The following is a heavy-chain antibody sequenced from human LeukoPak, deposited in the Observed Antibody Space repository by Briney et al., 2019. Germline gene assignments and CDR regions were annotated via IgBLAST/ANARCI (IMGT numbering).Heavy chain of an antibody. CDR1: GYTFTSYY. J-gene: IGHJ4*02. Sequence: ASVKVSCKASGYTFTSYYMHWVRQAPGQGLEWMGIINPSGGSTNYAQKFQGRVTMTRDTSTSTVYMELSSLRSEDTAVYYCARDTHYYDSSGSERNFDYWGQGTLVTVSS. CDR2: INPSGGST. CDR3: ARDTHYYDSSGSERNFDY. V-gene: IGHV1-46*01. D-gene: IGHD3-22*01.